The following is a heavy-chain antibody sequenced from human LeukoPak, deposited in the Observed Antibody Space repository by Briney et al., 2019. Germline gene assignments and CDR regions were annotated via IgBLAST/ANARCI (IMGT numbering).Heavy chain of an antibody. CDR2: IYHSGST. D-gene: IGHD6-19*01. J-gene: IGHJ4*02. Sequence: SETLSLTCTVSGYSISSGYYWGWIRQPPGKGLEWIGSIYHSGSTYYNPSLKSRVTISVDTSKNQFSLKLSSVTAADTAVYYCARSYSSGWYRGWGQGTLVTVSS. V-gene: IGHV4-38-2*02. CDR1: GYSISSGYY. CDR3: ARSYSSGWYRG.